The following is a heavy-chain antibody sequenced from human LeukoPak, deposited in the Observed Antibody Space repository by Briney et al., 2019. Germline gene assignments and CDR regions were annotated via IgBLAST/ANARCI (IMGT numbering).Heavy chain of an antibody. CDR2: IYTSGST. V-gene: IGHV4-61*02. Sequence: SQTLSLTFTVSGGSISSGSYYWSWIRQPAGKGLEWIGRIYTSGSTNYNPSLKSRVTISADTSKNQFSLKLSSVTAADTAVYYCARGGSYNAELFDYWGQGTLVSVSS. J-gene: IGHJ4*02. CDR1: GGSISSGSYY. D-gene: IGHD1-26*01. CDR3: ARGGSYNAELFDY.